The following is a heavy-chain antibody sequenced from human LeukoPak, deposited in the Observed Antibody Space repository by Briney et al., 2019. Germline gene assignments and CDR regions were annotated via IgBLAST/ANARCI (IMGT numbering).Heavy chain of an antibody. D-gene: IGHD2-15*01. CDR1: GFTFSNDV. V-gene: IGHV3-23*01. CDR2: ITSGGST. CDR3: ARPVTATDRFYFFDS. Sequence: PGGSLRLSCAASGFTFSNDVMRWVRQAPGKGLEWVSSITSGGSTYYADSVKGRFTISRDNSENTLYLQMNSLRAEDTAVYYCARPVTATDRFYFFDSWVQGTLVTVSS. J-gene: IGHJ4*02.